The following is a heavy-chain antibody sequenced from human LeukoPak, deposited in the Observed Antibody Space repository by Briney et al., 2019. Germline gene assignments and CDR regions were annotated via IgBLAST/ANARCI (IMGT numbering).Heavy chain of an antibody. D-gene: IGHD3-22*01. CDR2: INHSGST. V-gene: IGHV4-34*01. J-gene: IGHJ4*02. CDR3: ARSILRYYYDASGYYPYYFDY. CDR1: GGSFSGYY. Sequence: SETLSLTCAVYGGSFSGYYWSWIRQPPGKGLEWIGEINHSGSTNYNPSLKSRVTISVDTSKNQFSLILSSVTAADTAVYYCARSILRYYYDASGYYPYYFDYWGLGMLVTASS.